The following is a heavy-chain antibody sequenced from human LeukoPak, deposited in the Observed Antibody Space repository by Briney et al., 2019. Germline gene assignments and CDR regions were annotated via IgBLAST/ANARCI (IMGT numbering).Heavy chain of an antibody. D-gene: IGHD6-19*01. J-gene: IGHJ4*02. CDR2: IHSGGST. CDR1: GGSIRSYY. Sequence: SETLSLTCTVSGGSIRSYYWNWIRQPAGKGLEWIGRIHSGGSTNYNPPFRSRVTMSVDTSKNQFSLKLSSVTAADTAVYYCARDLYASGWSLYFDYWGQGTLVTVSS. V-gene: IGHV4-4*07. CDR3: ARDLYASGWSLYFDY.